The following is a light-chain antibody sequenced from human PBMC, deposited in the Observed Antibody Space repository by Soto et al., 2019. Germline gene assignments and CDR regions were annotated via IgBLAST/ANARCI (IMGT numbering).Light chain of an antibody. V-gene: IGKV1-5*03. J-gene: IGKJ1*01. Sequence: ILMTQSPSPQCASRGERFIITCLASQTISSWLAWYQQKPGKAPKLLIYKASTLKSGVPSRFSGSGSGTEFTLTISSLQPDDFAPYYCQQDKIYSDASGRRTKVDIK. CDR2: KAS. CDR1: QTISSW. CDR3: QQDKIYSDA.